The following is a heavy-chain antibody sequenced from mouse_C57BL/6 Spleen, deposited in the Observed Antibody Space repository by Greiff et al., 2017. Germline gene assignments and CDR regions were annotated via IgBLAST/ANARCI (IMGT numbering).Heavy chain of an antibody. CDR1: GYTFTSYW. Sequence: QVQLQQPGAELVMPGASVKLSCKASGYTFTSYWMHWVKQRPGQGLEWIGEIDPSDSYTNYNQKFKGKSTLTEDKSSSTAYMQLSSLTSEDSAVYYGERVGDYAYWGQGTTLTVSS. V-gene: IGHV1-69*01. J-gene: IGHJ2*01. CDR2: IDPSDSYT. CDR3: ERVGDYAY. D-gene: IGHD2-4*01.